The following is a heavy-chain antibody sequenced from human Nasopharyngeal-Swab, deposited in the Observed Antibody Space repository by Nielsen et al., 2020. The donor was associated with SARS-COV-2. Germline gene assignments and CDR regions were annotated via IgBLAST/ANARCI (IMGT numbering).Heavy chain of an antibody. CDR1: GYTFNNYY. Sequence: ASVKVSCKASGYTFNNYYIHWVRQAPGQGLEWMGWISAYNGNTNYAQKLQGRVTMTTDTSTSTAYMELRSLRSDDTAVYYCARSTIAVAGRGISDYWGQGTLVTVSS. D-gene: IGHD6-19*01. CDR2: ISAYNGNT. V-gene: IGHV1-18*04. CDR3: ARSTIAVAGRGISDY. J-gene: IGHJ4*02.